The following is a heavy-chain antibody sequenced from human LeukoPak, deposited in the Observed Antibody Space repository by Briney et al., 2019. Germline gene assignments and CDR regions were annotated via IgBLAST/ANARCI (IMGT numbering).Heavy chain of an antibody. V-gene: IGHV3-30*02. CDR3: AKRISNYDFSDAFDI. D-gene: IGHD3/OR15-3a*01. J-gene: IGHJ3*02. CDR2: IRYDGSNK. Sequence: GGSLRLSCAASGFIFSTYGMHWVRQAPGKGLEWVAFIRYDGSNKYYADSVKGRFTISRDNSKNTLYLQMNSLRAEDTAVYYCAKRISNYDFSDAFDIWGQGTMVTVSS. CDR1: GFIFSTYG.